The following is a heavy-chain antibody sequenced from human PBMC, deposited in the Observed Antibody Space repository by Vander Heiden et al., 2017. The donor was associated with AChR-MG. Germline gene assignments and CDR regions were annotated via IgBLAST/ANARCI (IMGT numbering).Heavy chain of an antibody. CDR1: GCTLSNYG. D-gene: IGHD1-26*01. CDR2: VWLDGTKK. V-gene: IGHV3-33*01. CDR3: ARETDSGSYLNFDY. Sequence: QVQLVESGGGVVQPGRSLTLSCAAPGCTLSNYGRHGVRQAPGKGLEWVAVVWLDGTKKFYADAVKGRFTISRDNSKNTLYLQMNSLRVEDTAVDYCARETDSGSYLNFDYWGQGTLVTVSS. J-gene: IGHJ4*02.